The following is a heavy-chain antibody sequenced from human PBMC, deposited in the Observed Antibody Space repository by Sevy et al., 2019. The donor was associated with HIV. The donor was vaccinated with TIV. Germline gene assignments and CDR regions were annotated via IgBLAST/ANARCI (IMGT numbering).Heavy chain of an antibody. D-gene: IGHD3-22*01. V-gene: IGHV3-48*03. J-gene: IGHJ4*02. CDR1: GFTFSNFE. CDR3: ARATYYYDSSGPYYFDY. CDR2: LTSSGSTI. Sequence: GGSLRLSCAASGFTFSNFEMNWVRRAPGKGLEWISYLTSSGSTIDYADSVQGQFTISRDNAKNALFLQMNSLRAEDTAVYYCARATYYYDSSGPYYFDYWVQGTLVTVSS.